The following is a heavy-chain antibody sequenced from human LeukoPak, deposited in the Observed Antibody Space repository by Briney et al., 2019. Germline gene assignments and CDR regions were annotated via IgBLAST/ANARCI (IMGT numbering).Heavy chain of an antibody. CDR3: ATSFDSSSSLYYFDY. CDR1: GGTFSSYA. Sequence: SVKVSCKASGGTFSSYAISWVRQAPGQGLEWVGGIIPIFGTANYAQKFQGRVTITADESTSTAYMELSSLRSEDTAVYYCATSFDSSSSLYYFDYWGQGTLGTVSS. V-gene: IGHV1-69*01. D-gene: IGHD6-6*01. CDR2: IIPIFGTA. J-gene: IGHJ4*02.